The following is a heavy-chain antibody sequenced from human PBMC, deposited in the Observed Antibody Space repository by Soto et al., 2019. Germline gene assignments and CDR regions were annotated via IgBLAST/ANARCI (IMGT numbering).Heavy chain of an antibody. CDR3: ALEMATILDY. Sequence: QVQLVESGGGVVQPGRSLRLSCAASGFTFSTYGMHWVRQAPGKGLEWVAVIWYDGSNKYYADSVKGRFTISRDNSKNTLYLQMNSLRAEDTAIYFCALEMATILDYWGQGTLVTVSS. D-gene: IGHD5-12*01. J-gene: IGHJ4*02. CDR1: GFTFSTYG. V-gene: IGHV3-33*01. CDR2: IWYDGSNK.